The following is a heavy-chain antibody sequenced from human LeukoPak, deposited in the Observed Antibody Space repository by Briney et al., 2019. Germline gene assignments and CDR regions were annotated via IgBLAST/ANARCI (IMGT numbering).Heavy chain of an antibody. CDR1: GGTFSSYT. V-gene: IGHV1-69*04. CDR3: ARDGTGGGYYYYFDY. Sequence: SVKVSCKASGGTFSSYTISWMRQAPGQGLEWMGRIIPILGIANYAQKFQGRVTITADKSTSTAYMELSSLRSEDTAVYYCARDGTGGGYYYYFDYWGQGTLVTVSS. D-gene: IGHD3-22*01. CDR2: IIPILGIA. J-gene: IGHJ4*02.